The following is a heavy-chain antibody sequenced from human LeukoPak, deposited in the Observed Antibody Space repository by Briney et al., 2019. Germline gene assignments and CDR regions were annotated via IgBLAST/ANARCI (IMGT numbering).Heavy chain of an antibody. CDR1: GXTFTSYY. CDR3: AIRGSGWNYVFDY. D-gene: IGHD1-7*01. V-gene: IGHV1-46*01. J-gene: IGHJ4*02. Sequence: VTVSXKASGXTFTSYYMHWVRQAPGQGLEWMGIINPSGGSTSYAQKFQGRVTMTRDTSTSTVYMELSSLRSEDTAVYYCAIRGSGWNYVFDYWGQGTLVTVSS. CDR2: INPSGGST.